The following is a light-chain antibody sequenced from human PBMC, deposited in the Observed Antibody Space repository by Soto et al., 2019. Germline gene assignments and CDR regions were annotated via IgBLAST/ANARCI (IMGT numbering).Light chain of an antibody. V-gene: IGKV1-8*01. J-gene: IGKJ4*01. Sequence: AIRMTQSPSSFSASTGDRVTITCRASQSINSYLAWYQVKPGKAPKLLIYTASYLESGVPSRFSGSGSGTDFTLTISSLQTEDFAVYYCQQYFSYPLTFGGGTKVEIK. CDR2: TAS. CDR1: QSINSY. CDR3: QQYFSYPLT.